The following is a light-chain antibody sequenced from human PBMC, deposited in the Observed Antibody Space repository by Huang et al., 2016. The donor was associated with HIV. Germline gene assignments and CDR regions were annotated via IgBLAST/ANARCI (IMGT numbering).Light chain of an antibody. CDR2: ATS. Sequence: DLQMTQSPSSLSASVGDRVTITCRASQGITKSLVWYQQKPGKAPKLLLFATSRLERGVPSRFSGSRSGTDFTLTISSLQPEDFATYYCQQYYNTPYTFGQGTKLEIK. CDR3: QQYYNTPYT. CDR1: QGITKS. V-gene: IGKV1-NL1*01. J-gene: IGKJ2*01.